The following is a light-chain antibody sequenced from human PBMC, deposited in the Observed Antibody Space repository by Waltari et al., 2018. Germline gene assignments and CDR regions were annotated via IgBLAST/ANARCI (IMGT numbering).Light chain of an antibody. V-gene: IGKV1-39*01. CDR1: QSITNY. Sequence: DIHLSQSPSSLSASLGDRVTITCRASQSITNYLNWYQKKPGKAPQLLIYDAASLQSGVPSRFSGSGSGTDFTLSINGLQPEDFAIYFCQQTYTSPQNFGQGTRV. CDR2: DAA. J-gene: IGKJ1*01. CDR3: QQTYTSPQN.